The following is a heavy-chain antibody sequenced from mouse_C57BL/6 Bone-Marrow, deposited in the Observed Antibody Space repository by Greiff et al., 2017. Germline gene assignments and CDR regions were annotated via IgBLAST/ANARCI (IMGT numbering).Heavy chain of an antibody. D-gene: IGHD2-1*01. Sequence: VQLQQSGAELVRPGTSVKLSCKASGYTFTSYWMHWVKQRPGQGLEWIGVIDPSDSYTNYNQKFKGKATLTVDTSSSTAYMQLSSLTSEDSAVYYCANYGNYYYWGQGTTLTVSS. CDR3: ANYGNYYY. CDR1: GYTFTSYW. CDR2: IDPSDSYT. V-gene: IGHV1-59*01. J-gene: IGHJ2*01.